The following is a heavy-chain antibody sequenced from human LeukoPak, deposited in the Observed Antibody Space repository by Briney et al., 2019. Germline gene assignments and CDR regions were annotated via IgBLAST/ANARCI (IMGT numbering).Heavy chain of an antibody. CDR2: IYYTGTT. J-gene: IGHJ4*02. D-gene: IGHD5-24*01. Sequence: SETLSLTCTVSGGSISSSSYFWGWIRQPPGKGLEWIGGIYYTGTTYYNPSLKSRVTISVDTSKNQFSLRLSSVTAADTAFYYSARHQRDGHNLDLLDYWGQGTLVTVSS. CDR3: ARHQRDGHNLDLLDY. CDR1: GGSISSSSYF. V-gene: IGHV4-39*01.